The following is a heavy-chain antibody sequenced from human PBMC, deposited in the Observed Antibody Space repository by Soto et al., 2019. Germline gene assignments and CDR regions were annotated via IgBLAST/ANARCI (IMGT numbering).Heavy chain of an antibody. CDR2: INAGNGNT. CDR3: TRGRYFDWPTWNYGMDV. Sequence: ASVKVSCKASGYTFTKYAIHWVRQAPGQRLEWLGWINAGNGNTKDSQKLEGRVTITRDTSASTAYRELSSLRSEDTAVYYCTRGRYFDWPTWNYGMDVWGQGTTVTVSS. V-gene: IGHV1-3*01. J-gene: IGHJ6*02. CDR1: GYTFTKYA. D-gene: IGHD3-9*01.